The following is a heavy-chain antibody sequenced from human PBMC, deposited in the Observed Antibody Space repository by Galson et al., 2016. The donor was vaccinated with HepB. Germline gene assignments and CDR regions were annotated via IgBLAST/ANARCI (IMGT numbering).Heavy chain of an antibody. J-gene: IGHJ4*02. D-gene: IGHD1/OR15-1a*01. CDR3: AKGTTLQVHFGYFDH. CDR2: ISGDGSST. CDR1: GFTFSNHW. Sequence: SLRLSCAASGFTFSNHWMHWVRQAPGKGLVWVSRISGDGSSTSYADSVMGRFTISRDNSKNTLYLQMNSLRVDDTAVYYCAKGTTLQVHFGYFDHWGQGTLVTVSS. V-gene: IGHV3-74*01.